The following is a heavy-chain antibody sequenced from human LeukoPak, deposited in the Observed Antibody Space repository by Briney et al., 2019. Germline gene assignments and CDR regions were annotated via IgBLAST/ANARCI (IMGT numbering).Heavy chain of an antibody. CDR1: GFSISSGYY. Sequence: SETLSLTCIVSGFSISSGYYWDWIRQPPGKGLECIASIYHSGKGYYNPSLKSRVTISLDTSKNQFSLKLSSVTAADTAVYYCARVSYDSSGYSYYYYYYMDVWGKGTTVTISS. CDR3: ARVSYDSSGYSYYYYYYMDV. CDR2: IYHSGKG. J-gene: IGHJ6*03. V-gene: IGHV4-38-2*02. D-gene: IGHD3-22*01.